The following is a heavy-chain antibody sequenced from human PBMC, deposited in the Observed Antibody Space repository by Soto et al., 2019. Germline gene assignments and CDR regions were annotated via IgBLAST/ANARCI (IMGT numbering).Heavy chain of an antibody. CDR1: GGSLGSSAYY. V-gene: IGHV4-39*01. CDR2: VNYSGNT. Sequence: SETLSLTCAVSGGSLGSSAYYWGWIRQAPGKGLEWVGSVNYSGNTYYNPSLKSRVTISVDTSRNQLSLKLSSVTAADTALYYCSIRAPEGFDPWGQGTLVTVSS. CDR3: SIRAPEGFDP. J-gene: IGHJ5*02.